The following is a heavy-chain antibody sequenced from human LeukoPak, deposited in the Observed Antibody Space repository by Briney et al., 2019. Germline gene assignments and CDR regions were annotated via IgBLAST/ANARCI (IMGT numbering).Heavy chain of an antibody. CDR3: AGGGEYCTNGVCFPYYYYGMDV. J-gene: IGHJ6*02. D-gene: IGHD2-8*01. V-gene: IGHV4-61*01. Sequence: IPSETLSLTCTVSGGSVSSGSYYWSWIRQPPGKGLEWIGYIYYSGSTNYNPSLKSRVTISVDTSKNQFSLKLSSVTAADTAVFYCAGGGEYCTNGVCFPYYYYGMDVWGQGTTVTVSS. CDR1: GGSVSSGSYY. CDR2: IYYSGST.